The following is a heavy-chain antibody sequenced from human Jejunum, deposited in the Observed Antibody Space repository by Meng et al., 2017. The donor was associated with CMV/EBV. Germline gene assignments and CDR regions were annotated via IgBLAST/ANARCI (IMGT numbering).Heavy chain of an antibody. CDR1: YA. CDR3: VRDFWSGYGGEYYYYGMDV. D-gene: IGHD3-3*01. CDR2: IRTKAYAGTT. J-gene: IGHJ6*02. V-gene: IGHV3-49*04. Sequence: YAVDWVRQAPGKGLEWVGFIRTKAYAGTTAYAASVRGRFTISRDDSKSIAYLQMNSLKTEETAVYYCVRDFWSGYGGEYYYYGMDVWGQGTTVTVSS.